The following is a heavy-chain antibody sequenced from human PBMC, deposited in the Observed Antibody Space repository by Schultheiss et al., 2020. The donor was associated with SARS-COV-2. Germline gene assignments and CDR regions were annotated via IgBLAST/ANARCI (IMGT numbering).Heavy chain of an antibody. Sequence: SETLSLTCTVSGGSISSYYWSWIRQPPGKGLEWIGEINHSGSTNYNPSLKSRVTISVDTSKNQFSLKLSSVTAADTAVYYCARSPSYSNCVFDYWGQGTLVPAPQ. CDR2: INHSGST. V-gene: IGHV4-34*01. J-gene: IGHJ4*02. CDR3: ARSPSYSNCVFDY. CDR1: GGSISSYY. D-gene: IGHD4-11*01.